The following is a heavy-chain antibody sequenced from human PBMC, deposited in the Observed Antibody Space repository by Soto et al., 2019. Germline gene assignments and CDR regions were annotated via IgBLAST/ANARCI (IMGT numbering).Heavy chain of an antibody. CDR3: GPDTLDY. J-gene: IGHJ4*02. Sequence: QVPLVESGGGVVQPGRSLRLSCAASGFMFSSHGMHWIRQAPGKGLEWVAVIWYDGSNKYYADSVKGRFIISRDNSKNTLYLQMNSLGVEDTAVYYCGPDTLDYWGQGTLVTVSS. CDR1: GFMFSSHG. CDR2: IWYDGSNK. V-gene: IGHV3-33*01.